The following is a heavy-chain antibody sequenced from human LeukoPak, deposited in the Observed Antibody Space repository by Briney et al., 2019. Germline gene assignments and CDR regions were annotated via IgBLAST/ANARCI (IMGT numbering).Heavy chain of an antibody. CDR2: ISTYSGNT. J-gene: IGHJ4*02. CDR3: ARGGSRVVTYGNFDY. CDR1: GYTFTSYA. D-gene: IGHD2-21*02. Sequence: ASVKVSCTASGYTFTSYAISWVRQAPGQGLEWMGWISTYSGNTNYAQKLQGRITMTTETSTSTAYMELRSLRSDDTAVYYCARGGSRVVTYGNFDYWGQGTLVTVSS. V-gene: IGHV1-18*04.